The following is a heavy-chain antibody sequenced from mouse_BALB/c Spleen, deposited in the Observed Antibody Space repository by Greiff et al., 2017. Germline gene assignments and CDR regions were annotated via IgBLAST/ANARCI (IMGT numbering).Heavy chain of an antibody. D-gene: IGHD1-1*01. J-gene: IGHJ3*01. Sequence: EVKVEESGGGLVKPGGSLKLSCAASGFTFSSYAMSWVRQTPEKRLEWVASISSGGSTYYPDSVKGRFTISRDNARNILYLQMSSLRSEDTAMYYCARQGVEVLRPWFAYWGQGTLVTVSA. CDR2: ISSGGST. CDR3: ARQGVEVLRPWFAY. CDR1: GFTFSSYA. V-gene: IGHV5-6-5*01.